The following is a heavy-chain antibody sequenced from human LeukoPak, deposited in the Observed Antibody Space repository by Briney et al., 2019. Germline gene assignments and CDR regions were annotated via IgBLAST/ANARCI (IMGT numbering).Heavy chain of an antibody. J-gene: IGHJ5*02. D-gene: IGHD5-18*01. Sequence: GGSLRLSCAASGFTFSSYWMHWVRHAPGKGLVWVSRINSDGSSTSYADSVKGRFTISRDNAKNTLYLQMNSLRAEDTPVYYCARDRPRGYSCGSNWFDPWGQGTLVTVSS. CDR1: GFTFSSYW. V-gene: IGHV3-74*01. CDR3: ARDRPRGYSCGSNWFDP. CDR2: INSDGSST.